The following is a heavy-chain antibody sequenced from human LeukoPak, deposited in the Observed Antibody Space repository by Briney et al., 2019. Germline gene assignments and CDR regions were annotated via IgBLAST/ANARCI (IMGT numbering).Heavy chain of an antibody. CDR2: VSTYSDNA. J-gene: IGHJ4*02. V-gene: IGHV1-18*01. CDR3: ARTTAWARTKFDY. CDR1: GDSFTAYG. Sequence: ASVKVSCKASGDSFTAYGFTWVRQAPGEGLEWMGWVSTYSDNANYAQNLQGRVTMTTDTSTTTAYMELRSLRSDDTAVYYCARTTAWARTKFDYWGQGTLVTVSS. D-gene: IGHD1-14*01.